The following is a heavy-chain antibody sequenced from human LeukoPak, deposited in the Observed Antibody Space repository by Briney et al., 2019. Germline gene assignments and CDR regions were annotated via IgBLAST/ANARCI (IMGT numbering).Heavy chain of an antibody. CDR2: IKEDGSAR. CDR3: ARGVPYDSWSGPHYSDY. V-gene: IGHV3-7*01. CDR1: GFSFSDYW. D-gene: IGHD3-3*01. J-gene: IGHJ4*02. Sequence: GGSLRLSCAASGFSFSDYWMSWVRQSPEKGLEWVANIKEDGSARYYVDSVKGRFTISRDSAKNSLYLQMNSLRAEDTAVYYCARGVPYDSWSGPHYSDYWGQGTLVTVSS.